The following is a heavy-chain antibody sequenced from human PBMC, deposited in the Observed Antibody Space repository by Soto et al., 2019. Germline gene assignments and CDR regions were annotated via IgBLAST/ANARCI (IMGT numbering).Heavy chain of an antibody. CDR3: ARHAGEAPAERPKYNWNYYYMDV. V-gene: IGHV4-59*08. D-gene: IGHD1-20*01. J-gene: IGHJ6*03. CDR2: IYYSGST. Sequence: SETLSLTCTVSGGSISSYYWSWIRQPPGKGLEWIGYIYYSGSTNYNPSLKSRVTISVDTSKNQFSLKLSSVTAADTAVYYCARHAGEAPAERPKYNWNYYYMDVWGKGTTVTVSS. CDR1: GGSISSYY.